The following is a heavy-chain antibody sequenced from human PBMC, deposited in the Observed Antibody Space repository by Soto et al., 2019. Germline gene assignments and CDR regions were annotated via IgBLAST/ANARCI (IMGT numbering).Heavy chain of an antibody. D-gene: IGHD2-8*01. V-gene: IGHV1-2*04. CDR3: ARGDSTDCSNVVCSFFYSHDMDV. CDR1: GYSFTDYH. Sequence: ASVKVSCKASGYSFTDYHIHWVRQAPGQGLEWLGRINPKSGGTSTAQKFQGWVTITTDTSISTASMELTRLTSDDTAIYYCARGDSTDCSNVVCSFFYSHDMDVWG. CDR2: INPKSGGT. J-gene: IGHJ6*02.